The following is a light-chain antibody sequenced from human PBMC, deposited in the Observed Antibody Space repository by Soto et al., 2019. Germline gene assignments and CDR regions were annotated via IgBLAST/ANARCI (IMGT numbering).Light chain of an antibody. J-gene: IGKJ1*01. V-gene: IGKV2-30*01. CDR2: KVS. Sequence: DVVMTQSPLSLPVTLGQPASISCRSSQSLVYSDGNTYLNWFQQRPGQSPRRLIYKVSNRDSGVPDRFSGSGSGTDFTLKISRVEAEDVGVYYCVQGTHWPRGTFGQGTKVDIK. CDR3: VQGTHWPRGT. CDR1: QSLVYSDGNTY.